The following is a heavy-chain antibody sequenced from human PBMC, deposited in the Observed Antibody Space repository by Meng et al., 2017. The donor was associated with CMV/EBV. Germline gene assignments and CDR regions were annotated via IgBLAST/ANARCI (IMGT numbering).Heavy chain of an antibody. Sequence: SLKISCAASGFTVSSNEMSWVRQAPGKGLEWVSSISWNSGNVGYADSVEGRFTISRDNAKKSVYLQMNSLRPEDTALYYCAKGPGYQAAKFYFDYWGQGTLVTVSS. J-gene: IGHJ4*02. CDR3: AKGPGYQAAKFYFDY. CDR2: ISWNSGNV. CDR1: GFTVSSNE. D-gene: IGHD6-25*01. V-gene: IGHV3-9*01.